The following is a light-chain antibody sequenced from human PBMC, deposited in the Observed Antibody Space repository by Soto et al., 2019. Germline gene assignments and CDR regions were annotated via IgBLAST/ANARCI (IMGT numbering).Light chain of an antibody. Sequence: DIQLTQSPSLLSASVVDRVTITCLASQSISTYLAWYQQTSGKAPKLLISAASTIQRGFPSRFSGSGSGTDFTLTITSLQPEDFGTYYCHQTYSTPQTFGQGTKVDIK. V-gene: IGKV1-39*01. CDR2: AAS. CDR1: QSISTY. CDR3: HQTYSTPQT. J-gene: IGKJ1*01.